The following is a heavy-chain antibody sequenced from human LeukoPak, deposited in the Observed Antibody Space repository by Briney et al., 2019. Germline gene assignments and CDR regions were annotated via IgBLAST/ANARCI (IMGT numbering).Heavy chain of an antibody. Sequence: ASVKVSCKVSGYTLTELSMHWVRRAPGKGLEWMGGFDPEDGETIYAQKFQGRVTMTEDTSTDTAYMELSSLRSEDTAVYYCATTSYCGGDCYCGGSCAFDIWGQGTMVTVSS. D-gene: IGHD2-21*02. CDR2: FDPEDGET. CDR1: GYTLTELS. V-gene: IGHV1-24*01. J-gene: IGHJ3*02. CDR3: ATTSYCGGDCYCGGSCAFDI.